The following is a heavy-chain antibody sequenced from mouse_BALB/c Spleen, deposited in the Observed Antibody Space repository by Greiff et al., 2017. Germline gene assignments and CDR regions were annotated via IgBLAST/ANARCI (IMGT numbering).Heavy chain of an antibody. CDR1: GFNIKDTY. J-gene: IGHJ4*01. Sequence: EVQLQQSGAELVKPGASVKLSCTASGFNIKDTYMHWVKQRPEQGLEWIGRIDPANGNTKYDPKFQGKATITADTSSNTAYLQLSSLTSEDTAVYYCARVYDRDYYAMDYWGQGTSVTVSS. D-gene: IGHD2-14*01. CDR3: ARVYDRDYYAMDY. V-gene: IGHV14-3*02. CDR2: IDPANGNT.